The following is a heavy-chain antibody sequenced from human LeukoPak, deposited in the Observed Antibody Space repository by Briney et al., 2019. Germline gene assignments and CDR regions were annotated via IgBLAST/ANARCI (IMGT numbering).Heavy chain of an antibody. Sequence: GGSLRLSCAASGFTFSSYGMHWVRQAPGKGLEWVAFTRNDGSNKYYADSVKGRFTISRDNSKNTKYLEMNSLSSEDTAVYYCAKSQNSGGYHSFDYWGQGTLVTVSS. CDR1: GFTFSSYG. CDR2: TRNDGSNK. D-gene: IGHD5-12*01. CDR3: AKSQNSGGYHSFDY. J-gene: IGHJ4*02. V-gene: IGHV3-30*02.